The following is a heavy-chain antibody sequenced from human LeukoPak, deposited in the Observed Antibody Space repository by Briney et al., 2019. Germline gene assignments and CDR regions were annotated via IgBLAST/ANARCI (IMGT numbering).Heavy chain of an antibody. CDR2: FDPEDGET. V-gene: IGHV1-24*01. CDR3: ATPNPSSGWAINYFDY. Sequence: ASVKVSFKVSGYTLTELSMHWVRQAPGKGLEWMGGFDPEDGETIYAQKFQGRATMTEDTSTDTAYMELSSLRSEDTAVYYCATPNPSSGWAINYFDYWGQGTLVTVSS. J-gene: IGHJ4*02. D-gene: IGHD6-19*01. CDR1: GYTLTELS.